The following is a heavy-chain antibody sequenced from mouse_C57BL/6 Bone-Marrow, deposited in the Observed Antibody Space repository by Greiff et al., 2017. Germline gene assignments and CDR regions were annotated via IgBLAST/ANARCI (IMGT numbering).Heavy chain of an antibody. Sequence: EVKLVESGGGLVQPGGSLKLSCAASGFTFSDYYMYWVRQTPEKRLEWVAYISNGGGSTYYPDTVKGRFTISRDNAKNTLYLQMSRLKSEDTAMYYCAREGAGTCAYWGQGTLVTVSA. J-gene: IGHJ3*01. V-gene: IGHV5-12*01. CDR2: ISNGGGST. CDR1: GFTFSDYY. D-gene: IGHD4-1*01. CDR3: AREGAGTCAY.